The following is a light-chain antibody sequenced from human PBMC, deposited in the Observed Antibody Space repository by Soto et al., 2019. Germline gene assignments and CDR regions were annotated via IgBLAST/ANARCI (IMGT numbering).Light chain of an antibody. V-gene: IGKV1-39*01. Sequence: DIQMTQSPSSLSASVGDGVTITCRASQSISSYLNWYQQKPGKAPKLLIYAASSLQSGVPSRSSGSGSGTDFTLTISSLQPEDFATYYCQQSYSTPPTFGQGTKVDIK. CDR2: AAS. CDR3: QQSYSTPPT. J-gene: IGKJ1*01. CDR1: QSISSY.